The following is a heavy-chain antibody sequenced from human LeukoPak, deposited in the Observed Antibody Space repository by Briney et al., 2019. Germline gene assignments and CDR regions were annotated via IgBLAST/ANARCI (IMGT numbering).Heavy chain of an antibody. CDR1: GGSISSSSYY. D-gene: IGHD3-10*01. J-gene: IGHJ4*02. Sequence: SETLSLTCTVSGGSISSSSYYWGWIRQPPGKALECIGSIYYSGSTYYTPSLKTRVTVSVDTSKNQFSLKLSSVTAADTAVYYGARLRSSDDYGSGSYYTPPHYFDYWGQGTLVTVSS. V-gene: IGHV4-39*01. CDR2: IYYSGST. CDR3: ARLRSSDDYGSGSYYTPPHYFDY.